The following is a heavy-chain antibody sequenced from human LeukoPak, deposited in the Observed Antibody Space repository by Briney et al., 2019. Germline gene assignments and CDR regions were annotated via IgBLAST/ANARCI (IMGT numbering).Heavy chain of an antibody. V-gene: IGHV3-23*01. CDR3: AKGITMVRADTFDY. Sequence: GGSLRLSCAASGFTFSDYYMSWVRQAPGKGLEWVSAISGSGGSTYYADSVKGRFTISRDNSKNTLYLQMNSLRAEDTAVYYCAKGITMVRADTFDYWGQGTLVTVSS. D-gene: IGHD3-10*01. J-gene: IGHJ4*02. CDR2: ISGSGGST. CDR1: GFTFSDYY.